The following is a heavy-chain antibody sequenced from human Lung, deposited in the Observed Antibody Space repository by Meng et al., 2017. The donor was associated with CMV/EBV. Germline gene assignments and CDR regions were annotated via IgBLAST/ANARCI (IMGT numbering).Heavy chain of an antibody. CDR2: IYSRGGS. CDR1: SGSISGHF. CDR3: ASFLAGAGPAFDN. V-gene: IGHV4-59*03. Sequence: SXTLSLXCSVSSGSISGHFCSWIRQLPGKGLEWIGYIYSRGGSSYNPSLQSRVTISVDTSKNQVSLKLRSVTAADTAVYYCASFLAGAGPAFDNWGRGAPVTVSS. J-gene: IGHJ4*02. D-gene: IGHD6-19*01.